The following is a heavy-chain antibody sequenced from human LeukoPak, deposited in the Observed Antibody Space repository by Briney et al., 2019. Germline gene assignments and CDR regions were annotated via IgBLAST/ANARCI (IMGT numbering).Heavy chain of an antibody. CDR1: GFTFSSYS. J-gene: IGHJ6*03. CDR3: ARVTDYDYVWGSYRPANYYYMDV. Sequence: GGSLRLSCAASGFTFSSYSMNWVRQAPGKGLEWVSYISSSSSTIYYADSVKGRFTISRDNAKNSLYLQMNSLRAEDTAVYYCARVTDYDYVWGSYRPANYYYMDVWGKGTTVTVSS. CDR2: ISSSSSTI. V-gene: IGHV3-48*04. D-gene: IGHD3-16*02.